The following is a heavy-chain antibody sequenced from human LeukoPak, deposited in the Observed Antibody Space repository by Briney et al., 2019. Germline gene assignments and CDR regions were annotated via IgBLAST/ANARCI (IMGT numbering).Heavy chain of an antibody. Sequence: SQTLSLTCAISGDSVSSNSAAWNWIRQSPSRGLEWLGRTYYRSKWYNDYAVSVKSRITINPDTSKNQFSLQLNSVTPEDTAVYYCARAIIAARPLYYYYGMGVWGQGTTVTVSS. D-gene: IGHD6-6*01. CDR1: GDSVSSNSAA. V-gene: IGHV6-1*01. CDR3: ARAIIAARPLYYYYGMGV. CDR2: TYYRSKWYN. J-gene: IGHJ6*02.